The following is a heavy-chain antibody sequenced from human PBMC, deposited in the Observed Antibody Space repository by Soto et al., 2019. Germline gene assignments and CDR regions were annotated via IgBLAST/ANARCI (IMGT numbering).Heavy chain of an antibody. CDR3: ARATRKYFGWFDP. V-gene: IGHV4-59*01. Sequence: SETLSLTCTVSGGPISSYYWSWIRQPPGKGLEWIGYIYYSGSTNYNPSLKSRVTISVDTSKNQFSLKLSSVTAADTAVYYCARATRKYFGWFDPWGQGTLVTVS. D-gene: IGHD3-10*01. CDR1: GGPISSYY. J-gene: IGHJ5*02. CDR2: IYYSGST.